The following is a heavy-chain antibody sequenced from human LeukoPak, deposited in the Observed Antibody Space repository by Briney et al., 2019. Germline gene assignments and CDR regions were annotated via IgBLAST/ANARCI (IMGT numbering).Heavy chain of an antibody. CDR2: IYTSGST. CDR1: GGSISSGSYY. CDR3: ARGRGYCSSTSCYSFSWFDP. Sequence: SQTLSLTCTVSGGSISSGSYYWSWIRQPAGKGLEWIGRIYTSGSTNYNPSLKSRVTISVDTPKNQFSLKLSSVTAADTAVYYCARGRGYCSSTSCYSFSWFDPWGQGTLVTVSS. D-gene: IGHD2-2*01. V-gene: IGHV4-61*02. J-gene: IGHJ5*02.